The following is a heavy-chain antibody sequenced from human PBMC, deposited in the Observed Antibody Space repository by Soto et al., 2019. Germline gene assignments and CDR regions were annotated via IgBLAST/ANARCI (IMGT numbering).Heavy chain of an antibody. Sequence: QVQLQESGPGLVKPSQTLSLTCTVSGDSISSGGYYWSWIRQHPGKGLEWIGHIFYSGSTYYNSSLKGRVTISVDTSKNQLSLKLSAVTAADTAVYYCARGWYFDLWGRGTRVIVSS. V-gene: IGHV4-31*03. CDR3: ARGWYFDL. CDR1: GDSISSGGYY. CDR2: IFYSGST. J-gene: IGHJ2*01.